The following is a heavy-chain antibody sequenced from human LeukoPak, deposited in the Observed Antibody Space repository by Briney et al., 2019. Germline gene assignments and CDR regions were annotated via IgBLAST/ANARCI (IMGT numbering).Heavy chain of an antibody. Sequence: SETLSLTCTVSVASISDYYWSWIRQPPGKGLEWIGYIYHTGSTNYNPSLKSRVTMSLDTSKNQFSLRLNSVTAADTAVYYCARGLRFLEWLLWVGAFDIWGQGTMVTVSS. CDR3: ARGLRFLEWLLWVGAFDI. J-gene: IGHJ3*02. D-gene: IGHD3-3*01. CDR1: VASISDYY. V-gene: IGHV4-59*01. CDR2: IYHTGST.